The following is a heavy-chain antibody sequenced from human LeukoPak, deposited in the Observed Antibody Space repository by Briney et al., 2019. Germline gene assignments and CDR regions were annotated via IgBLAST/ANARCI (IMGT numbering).Heavy chain of an antibody. D-gene: IGHD5/OR15-5a*01. Sequence: GGSLRLSCAASGFTFSSYDMHWVRQAPGRGLEWVSAIGIAGDTYYPDSVKGRFTISRENAKNSMYLQMNSLKDGDTAVYYCIRGGIQVSGIDAFGIWGQGTMVTVSS. CDR3: IRGGIQVSGIDAFGI. V-gene: IGHV3-13*01. CDR2: IGIAGDT. CDR1: GFTFSSYD. J-gene: IGHJ3*02.